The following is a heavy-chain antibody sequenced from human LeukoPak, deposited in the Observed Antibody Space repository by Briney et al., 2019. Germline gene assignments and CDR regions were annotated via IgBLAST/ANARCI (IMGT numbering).Heavy chain of an antibody. Sequence: SETLSLTCTVSGYSISSGYYWGWIRQPPGKGLEWIGSIYHSGSTYYNPSLKSRVTISVDTSKNQFSLKLSSVTAADTAVYYCARHGGGSYRYWGQGTLVTVSS. CDR1: GYSISSGYY. CDR2: IYHSGST. D-gene: IGHD1-26*01. CDR3: ARHGGGSYRY. J-gene: IGHJ4*02. V-gene: IGHV4-38-2*02.